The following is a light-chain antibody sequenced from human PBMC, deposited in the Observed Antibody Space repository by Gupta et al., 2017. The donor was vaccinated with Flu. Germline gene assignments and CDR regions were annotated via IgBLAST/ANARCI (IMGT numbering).Light chain of an antibody. Sequence: DIQMTQSPSSLSASVGDRATITCRASQSISSYLNWYQQKPGKAPKLLIYAASRLQSGVPSRFSGSGSGTDFTLTISRLQPEDFATYYCQQSDSSPQTFGQGTKVEIK. J-gene: IGKJ1*01. CDR2: AAS. CDR3: QQSDSSPQT. V-gene: IGKV1-39*01. CDR1: QSISSY.